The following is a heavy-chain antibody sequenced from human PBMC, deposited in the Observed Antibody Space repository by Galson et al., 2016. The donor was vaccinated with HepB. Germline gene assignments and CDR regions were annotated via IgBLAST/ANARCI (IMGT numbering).Heavy chain of an antibody. Sequence: TLSLTCTVSGGSISTGGYYWSWIRQHPGKGLEWIGYSYYSGSTYYNPSLKSRVILSVDTSKNQFSLKLSSVSAADTAVYYCARAAGVRGETWDFDYWGQGTLATVSP. CDR3: ARAAGVRGETWDFDY. V-gene: IGHV4-31*03. D-gene: IGHD3-10*01. CDR2: SYYSGST. CDR1: GGSISTGGYY. J-gene: IGHJ4*02.